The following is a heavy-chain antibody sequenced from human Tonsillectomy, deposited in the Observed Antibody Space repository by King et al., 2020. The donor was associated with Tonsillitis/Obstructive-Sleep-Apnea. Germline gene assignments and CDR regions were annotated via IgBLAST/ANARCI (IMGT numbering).Heavy chain of an antibody. J-gene: IGHJ6*02. CDR3: AKDRTRRITMVRGSSSGYYGMDV. D-gene: IGHD3-10*01. Sequence: QLVQSGAEVKKPGSSVKVSCKASGGTFSGYAVSWVRQAPGQGLEWMGGIIPIFGIINNAQKFQGRVTINADKSTSTAYMELSGLRSEDTAVYYCAKDRTRRITMVRGSSSGYYGMDVWGQGTTVTVSS. CDR2: IIPIFGII. V-gene: IGHV1-69*17. CDR1: GGTFSGYA.